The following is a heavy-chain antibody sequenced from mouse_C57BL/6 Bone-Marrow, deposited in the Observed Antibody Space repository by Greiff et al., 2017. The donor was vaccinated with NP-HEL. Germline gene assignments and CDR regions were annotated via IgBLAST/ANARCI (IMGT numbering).Heavy chain of an antibody. Sequence: EVQVVESGGGLVKPGGSLKLSCAASGFTFSSYTMSWVRQTPEKRLEWVATISGGGGNTYYPDSVKGRFPISRDNAKNTLYLQMSGLTSEDTALYYCARQTSPYYYGSSRDWYFDVWGTGTTVTVSS. V-gene: IGHV5-9*01. J-gene: IGHJ1*03. D-gene: IGHD1-1*01. CDR3: ARQTSPYYYGSSRDWYFDV. CDR1: GFTFSSYT. CDR2: ISGGGGNT.